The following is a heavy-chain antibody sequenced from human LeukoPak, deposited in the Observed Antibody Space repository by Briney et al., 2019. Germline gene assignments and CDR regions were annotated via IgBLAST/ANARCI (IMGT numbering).Heavy chain of an antibody. D-gene: IGHD2-15*01. CDR2: IYDSGNT. CDR3: ATRSTGVAATFDS. J-gene: IGHJ4*02. V-gene: IGHV4-59*01. Sequence: SETLSLTCTVSGGSISSYYWSWIRQPPGKGLEWIGYIYDSGNTNYNPSLKSRVTISVDTSKNQFSLKLSSVTAADTSVYYCATRSTGVAATFDSWGQGTLVTVSS. CDR1: GGSISSYY.